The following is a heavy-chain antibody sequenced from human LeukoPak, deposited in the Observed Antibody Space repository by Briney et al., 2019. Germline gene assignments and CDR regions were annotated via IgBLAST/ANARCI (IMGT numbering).Heavy chain of an antibody. V-gene: IGHV4-59*08. Sequence: SETLSLTCTVSGGSISSYYWSWIRQPPGKGLEWIGYIYYSGSTNYNPSLKSRVTISVDTSKNQFSLKLSSVTAADTAVYYCAGIHKNYYDSSGYPRWGYFDLWGRGTLVTVSS. J-gene: IGHJ2*01. CDR1: GGSISSYY. CDR2: IYYSGST. D-gene: IGHD3-22*01. CDR3: AGIHKNYYDSSGYPRWGYFDL.